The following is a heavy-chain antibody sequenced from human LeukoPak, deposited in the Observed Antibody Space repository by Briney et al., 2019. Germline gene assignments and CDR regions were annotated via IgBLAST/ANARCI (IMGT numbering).Heavy chain of an antibody. J-gene: IGHJ4*02. CDR3: ARTKWGWYYSDY. CDR1: GGSMRNYY. V-gene: IGHV4-59*08. Sequence: SETLSLTCTVSGGSMRNYYWSWIRQPPGKGLELIGYVYYSGTANYNPSLESRVTILVDTSKNQFSLNLSSVTAADTAVYYCARTKWGWYYSDYWGQGTLVSVSS. D-gene: IGHD6-19*01. CDR2: VYYSGTA.